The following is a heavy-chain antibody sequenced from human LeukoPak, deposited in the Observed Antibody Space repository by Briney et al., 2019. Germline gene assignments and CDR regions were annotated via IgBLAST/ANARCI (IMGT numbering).Heavy chain of an antibody. Sequence: SETLSLTCTVSGDSINNYYWNWIRQPPGKGLEWIGYIYFHGSTNYNPSLKSRVTILVDPSKNQFSLSLNSVTAADTAVYYCARGAYYDFWSGEGLFDFWGQGTLVTVSS. J-gene: IGHJ4*02. D-gene: IGHD3-3*01. V-gene: IGHV4-59*01. CDR2: IYFHGST. CDR3: ARGAYYDFWSGEGLFDF. CDR1: GDSINNYY.